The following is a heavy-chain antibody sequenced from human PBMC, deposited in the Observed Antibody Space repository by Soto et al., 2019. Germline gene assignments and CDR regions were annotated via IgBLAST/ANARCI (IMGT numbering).Heavy chain of an antibody. D-gene: IGHD6-6*01. CDR3: ARLGIPYSSSSVPYYYYYMDV. J-gene: IGHJ6*03. CDR2: LNAGNGNT. Sequence: QVQLVQSGAEVKKPGASVKVSCKASGYTFTSYAMHWVRQAPGQRLELMGWLNAGNGNTKYSQKFQGRVTITRDTPASPAYMELSSVRSEDTAVYYCARLGIPYSSSSVPYYYYYMDVWGKGTTVTVSS. CDR1: GYTFTSYA. V-gene: IGHV1-3*01.